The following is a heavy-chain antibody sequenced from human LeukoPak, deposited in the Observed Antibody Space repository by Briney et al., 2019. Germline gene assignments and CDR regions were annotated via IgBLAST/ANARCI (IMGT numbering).Heavy chain of an antibody. Sequence: GGSLRLSCAASGFTFSSYAMNWVRQAPGKGLEWVSAISGSGGSTYYADSVKGRFTISRDNSKNTLYLQMNSLRAEDTAVYYCARDPQGYSSSWFDYWGQGTLVTVSS. CDR3: ARDPQGYSSSWFDY. D-gene: IGHD6-13*01. V-gene: IGHV3-23*01. CDR2: ISGSGGST. CDR1: GFTFSSYA. J-gene: IGHJ4*02.